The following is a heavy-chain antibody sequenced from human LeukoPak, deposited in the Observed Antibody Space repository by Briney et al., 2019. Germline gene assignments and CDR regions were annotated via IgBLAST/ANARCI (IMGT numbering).Heavy chain of an antibody. Sequence: PGRSLRLSCAASGFIFSHYGMHWVRQAPGKGLEWVAVIQNVASTENFADSVKGRFTISRDNSKNTVFLQMNSLRVEDTAVYYCARELSQIVWGGLDYGGQGTLVSVSS. V-gene: IGHV3-33*05. CDR1: GFIFSHYG. D-gene: IGHD2-21*01. J-gene: IGHJ4*02. CDR2: IQNVASTE. CDR3: ARELSQIVWGGLDY.